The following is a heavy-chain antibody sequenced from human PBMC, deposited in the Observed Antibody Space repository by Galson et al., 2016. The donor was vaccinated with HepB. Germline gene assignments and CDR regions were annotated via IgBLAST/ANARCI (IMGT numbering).Heavy chain of an antibody. Sequence: SVKVSCKASGYTFTSYGISWVRQAPGQGLEWMGWISAFNGDTNYAPKLQGRVTMTTDTSTSTAYMELRSLRSDDTAVYYCALSREGAFDIWGQGTMVTVSS. J-gene: IGHJ3*02. D-gene: IGHD1-26*01. CDR2: ISAFNGDT. V-gene: IGHV1-18*01. CDR3: ALSREGAFDI. CDR1: GYTFTSYG.